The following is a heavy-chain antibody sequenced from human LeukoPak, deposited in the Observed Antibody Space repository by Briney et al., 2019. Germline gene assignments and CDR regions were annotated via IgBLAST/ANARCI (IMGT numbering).Heavy chain of an antibody. CDR2: INAGNDNT. D-gene: IGHD4-17*01. Sequence: ASVKVSCKASGYTITNYAMHWVRQAPGQRLEWMGWINAGNDNTKYSQEFQGRVTITRDTSASTAYMELSSLRSEDMAVYYCAREGKDDYGDYAAFDIWGQGTMVTVSS. CDR3: AREGKDDYGDYAAFDI. CDR1: GYTITNYA. V-gene: IGHV1-3*03. J-gene: IGHJ3*02.